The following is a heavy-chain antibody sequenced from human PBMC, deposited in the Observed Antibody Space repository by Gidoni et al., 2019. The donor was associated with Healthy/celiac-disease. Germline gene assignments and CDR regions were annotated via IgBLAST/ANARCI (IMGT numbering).Heavy chain of an antibody. CDR3: ARGENSSGYYPYYYYGMDV. CDR2: IYYSGST. D-gene: IGHD3-22*01. Sequence: QVQLQESGPGLVKPSETLSLTCTVPGGSISSYYWSWIRQPPGKGLEWIGYIYYSGSTNYNPSLKSRVTISVDTSKNQFSLKLSSVTAADTAVYYCARGENSSGYYPYYYYGMDVWGQGTTVTVSS. V-gene: IGHV4-59*01. CDR1: GGSISSYY. J-gene: IGHJ6*02.